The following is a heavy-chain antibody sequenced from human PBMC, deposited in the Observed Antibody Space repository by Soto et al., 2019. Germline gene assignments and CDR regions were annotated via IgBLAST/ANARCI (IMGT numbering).Heavy chain of an antibody. CDR2: LSYDGDKE. D-gene: IGHD6-19*01. CDR3: GKDLMGEQWLGVMHY. V-gene: IGHV3-30*18. Sequence: QVQLEESGGNVVQPGRSLRLSCAASGFSFSDYGMHWVRQAPGKGLESVALLSYDGDKEYYADSVKGRFTISRDNSKHTVFLQMNCLRPEDTAVYYCGKDLMGEQWLGVMHYWGQGTLVTVSS. J-gene: IGHJ4*02. CDR1: GFSFSDYG.